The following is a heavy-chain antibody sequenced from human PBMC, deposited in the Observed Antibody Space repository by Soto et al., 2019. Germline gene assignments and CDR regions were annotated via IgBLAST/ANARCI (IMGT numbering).Heavy chain of an antibody. Sequence: QVQLVESGGGVVQPGRSLRLSCAASGFTFSSYAMQWVRQAPGKGLEWVAVISYDGSNKYYADSVKGRFTISRDNSKNTLYLQMNSLRAEDTAVYYCAREGLAVVITDYFDYWGQGTLVTVSS. J-gene: IGHJ4*02. V-gene: IGHV3-30-3*01. CDR1: GFTFSSYA. CDR2: ISYDGSNK. CDR3: AREGLAVVITDYFDY. D-gene: IGHD3-22*01.